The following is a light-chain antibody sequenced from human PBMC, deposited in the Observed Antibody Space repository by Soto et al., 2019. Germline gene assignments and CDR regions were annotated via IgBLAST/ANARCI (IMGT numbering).Light chain of an antibody. Sequence: DIQMTQSPSTLSASVGDRVTITCRASQSISSWLAWYQQKPGKAPKLLIYDASSLESGVPSRFSGSGSGTEFTLTISSLQPNDFATYYCQQYNSYSPITFGGGTKAEIK. V-gene: IGKV1-5*01. J-gene: IGKJ4*01. CDR2: DAS. CDR3: QQYNSYSPIT. CDR1: QSISSW.